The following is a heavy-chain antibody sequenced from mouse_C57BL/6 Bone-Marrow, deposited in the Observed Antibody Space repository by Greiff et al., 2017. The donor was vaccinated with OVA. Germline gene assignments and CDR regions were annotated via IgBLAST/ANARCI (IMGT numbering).Heavy chain of an antibody. CDR3: TRGYSNYEGMGE. Sequence: QVQLQQSGAELVRPGASVTLSCKASGYTFTDYEMHWVKQTPLHGLEWIGAIDPETGGTAYNQKFKGKAILPADKSSSTASMQLRSLTSEDSAVDDWTRGYSNYEGMGEWGQGTSVTGSS. D-gene: IGHD2-5*01. V-gene: IGHV1-15*01. CDR2: IDPETGGT. J-gene: IGHJ4*01. CDR1: GYTFTDYE.